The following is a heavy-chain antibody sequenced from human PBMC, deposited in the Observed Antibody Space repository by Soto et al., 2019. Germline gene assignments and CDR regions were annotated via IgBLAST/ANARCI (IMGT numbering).Heavy chain of an antibody. V-gene: IGHV4-39*01. J-gene: IGHJ5*02. CDR2: IYYSGST. Sequence: QMQLQESGPGLVKPSETLSLTCTVSGGSISSSSFHWGWISQPPGKGMEWIGRIYYSGSTYYSPSRKSRATISVDTSKYQFSPKLSSVTAADTAVYYCARRERAAGTDWWFDPWGQGTLVTVSS. CDR1: GGSISSSSFH. D-gene: IGHD6-13*01. CDR3: ARRERAAGTDWWFDP.